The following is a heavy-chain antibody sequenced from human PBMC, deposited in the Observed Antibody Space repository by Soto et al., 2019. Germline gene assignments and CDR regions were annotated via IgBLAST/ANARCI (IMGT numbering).Heavy chain of an antibody. CDR1: GFTFSSYA. CDR2: ISGSGGST. V-gene: IGHV3-23*01. Sequence: EVQLLESGGGLVQPGGSLRLSCAASGFTFSSYATSWVRQAPGKGLEWVSAISGSGGSTYYADSVKGRFTISRDNSKNTLYLQMNSLRAEDTAVYYCASVGYCSSTSCPDAFDIWGQGTMVTVSS. CDR3: ASVGYCSSTSCPDAFDI. D-gene: IGHD2-2*01. J-gene: IGHJ3*02.